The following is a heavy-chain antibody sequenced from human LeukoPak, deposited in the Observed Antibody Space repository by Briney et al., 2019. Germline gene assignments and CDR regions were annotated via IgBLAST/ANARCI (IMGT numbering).Heavy chain of an antibody. D-gene: IGHD3-10*01. CDR2: IYTSGST. V-gene: IGHV4-61*02. CDR3: ARQDNGSGLDY. J-gene: IGHJ4*02. Sequence: NTSETLSLTCTVSGGSISSGSYYWSWIRQPAGKGLEWIGRIYTSGSTNYNPSLKSRVTISVDTSKNQFSLKLSSVTAADTAVYYCARQDNGSGLDYWGQGTLVTVSS. CDR1: GGSISSGSYY.